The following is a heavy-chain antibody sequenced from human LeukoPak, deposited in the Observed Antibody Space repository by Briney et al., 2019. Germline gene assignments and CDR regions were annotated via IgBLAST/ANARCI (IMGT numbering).Heavy chain of an antibody. D-gene: IGHD2-2*01. J-gene: IGHJ4*02. CDR3: ARDSGFLCLDY. CDR2: MYYSGST. V-gene: IGHV4-59*01. Sequence: SETLSLTCTVSGGSISSYYWSWIRQPPGKGLEWIGYMYYSGSTNYNPSLKSRVTISVDTSKTQFSLKLSSVTAADTAVYYCARDSGFLCLDYWGQGTLVTVSS. CDR1: GGSISSYY.